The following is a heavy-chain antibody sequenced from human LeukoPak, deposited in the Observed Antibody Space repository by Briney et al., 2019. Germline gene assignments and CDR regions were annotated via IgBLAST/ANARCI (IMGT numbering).Heavy chain of an antibody. CDR3: ARGEGFGELISPVDY. CDR2: INHSGST. V-gene: IGHV4-34*01. Sequence: SETLSLTCAVYGGSFSGYYWSWIRQPPGKGLEWIGEINHSGSTNYNPSLKSRVTIPVDTSKNQFSLKLSSVTAADTAVYYCARGEGFGELISPVDYWGQGTLVTVSS. D-gene: IGHD3-10*01. J-gene: IGHJ4*02. CDR1: GGSFSGYY.